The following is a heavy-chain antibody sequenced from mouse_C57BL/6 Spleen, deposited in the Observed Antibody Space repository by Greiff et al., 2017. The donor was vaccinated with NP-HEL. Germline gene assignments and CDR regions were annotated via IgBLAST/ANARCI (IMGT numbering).Heavy chain of an antibody. D-gene: IGHD1-1*01. V-gene: IGHV1-81*01. Sequence: VQLQQSGAELARPGASVKLSCKASGYTFTSYGISWVKQRTGQGLEWIGEIYPRSGNTYYNEKFKGKATLTADKSSSTAYMELRSLTSEDSAVYFCAGYYGSSSFYWYFDVWGTRTTVTVSS. CDR2: IYPRSGNT. CDR1: GYTFTSYG. CDR3: AGYYGSSSFYWYFDV. J-gene: IGHJ1*03.